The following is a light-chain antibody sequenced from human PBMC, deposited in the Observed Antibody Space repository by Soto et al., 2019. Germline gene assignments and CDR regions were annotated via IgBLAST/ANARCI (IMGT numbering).Light chain of an antibody. J-gene: IGLJ1*01. CDR1: GSDVGGYDY. V-gene: IGLV2-14*01. CDR2: EVT. CDR3: SSYTNSSTYV. Sequence: QSVLTQPASVSGSPGQSITISCTGTGSDVGGYDYVSWYQHHPGKAPKVVIYEVTNRPSGVSNRFSGSKSGNTASLTISGLLAEDEADYYCSSYTNSSTYVFGNGTKGTVL.